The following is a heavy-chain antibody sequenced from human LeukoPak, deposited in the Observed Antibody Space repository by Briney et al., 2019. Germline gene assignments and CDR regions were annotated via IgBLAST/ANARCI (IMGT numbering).Heavy chain of an antibody. D-gene: IGHD1-1*01. J-gene: IGHJ4*02. CDR1: GGSISNNNYY. CDR3: ATWRTAKTGFDY. CDR2: IYYSGSP. V-gene: IGHV4-39*01. Sequence: SETLSLTCTVSGGSISNNNYYGVWIRQPPGKGLECIGSIYYSGSPYYNPSLKSRVTISVDTSKNQFSLRLSSVTAADTAVYYCATWRTAKTGFDYWGQGTLVTVSS.